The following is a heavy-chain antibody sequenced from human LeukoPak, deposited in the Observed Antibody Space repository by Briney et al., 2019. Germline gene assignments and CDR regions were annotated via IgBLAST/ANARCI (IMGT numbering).Heavy chain of an antibody. V-gene: IGHV1-18*01. Sequence: GASVKVSCKASGYTFTSYGISWVRQAPGQGLEWMGWISAYNGNTNYAQKLQGRVTMTTDTSTSTAYMELRSLRSDDTAVYYCARDDYYYGSGSYYPFDYWGQGTLVTVSS. J-gene: IGHJ4*02. CDR3: ARDDYYYGSGSYYPFDY. CDR1: GYTFTSYG. D-gene: IGHD3-10*01. CDR2: ISAYNGNT.